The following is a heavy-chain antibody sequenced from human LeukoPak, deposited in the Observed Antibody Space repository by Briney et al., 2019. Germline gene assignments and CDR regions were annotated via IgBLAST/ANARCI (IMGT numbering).Heavy chain of an antibody. CDR3: AKESGYCSGGSCYGDYFDY. CDR1: GFTFSSYA. Sequence: GGSLRLSCAASGFTFSSYAMSWVRQAPGKGLEWVSAISGSGGSAYYADSVKGRFTISRDNSKNTLYLQMNSLRAEDTAVYYCAKESGYCSGGSCYGDYFDYWGQGTLVTVSS. CDR2: ISGSGGSA. D-gene: IGHD2-15*01. V-gene: IGHV3-23*01. J-gene: IGHJ4*02.